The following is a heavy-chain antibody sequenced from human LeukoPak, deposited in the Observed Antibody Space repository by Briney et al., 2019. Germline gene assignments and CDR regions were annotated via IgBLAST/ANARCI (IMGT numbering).Heavy chain of an antibody. Sequence: ASVKVSCKASGGTLSSYTISWVRQAPGQGLEWMGRIIPILGIANYAQKFQGRVTITADKSTSTAYMELSSLRSEDTAVYYCARDGTQYYYDSSDYYWFDPWGQGTLVTVSS. CDR2: IIPILGIA. J-gene: IGHJ5*02. V-gene: IGHV1-69*04. CDR1: GGTLSSYT. D-gene: IGHD3-22*01. CDR3: ARDGTQYYYDSSDYYWFDP.